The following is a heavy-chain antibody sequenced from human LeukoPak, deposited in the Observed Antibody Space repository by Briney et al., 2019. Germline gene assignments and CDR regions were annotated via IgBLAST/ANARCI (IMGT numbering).Heavy chain of an antibody. Sequence: SETLSLTYTVSGGSISSYYWSWIRQPPGKGLEWIGYIYYSGSTNYNPSLKSRVTISVDTSKNQFSLKLSSVTAADTAVYYCARLPATAYCSGGSCYFRGYYYGMDVWGQGTTVTVSS. CDR3: ARLPATAYCSGGSCYFRGYYYGMDV. CDR1: GGSISSYY. J-gene: IGHJ6*02. V-gene: IGHV4-59*08. CDR2: IYYSGST. D-gene: IGHD2-15*01.